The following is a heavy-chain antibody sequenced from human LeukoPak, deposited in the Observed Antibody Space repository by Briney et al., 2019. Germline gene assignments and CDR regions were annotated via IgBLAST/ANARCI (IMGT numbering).Heavy chain of an antibody. Sequence: SETLSLTCTVSGGSFSSGGYYWRWLRQHPGKGLEWIGYINYSGSTFYNPSLKSRVTISVDTSNNQFSLKLSSVTGADTAVYYWAGGRDVWGQGTTVTVSS. CDR3: AGGRDV. J-gene: IGHJ6*02. V-gene: IGHV4-31*03. CDR2: INYSGST. CDR1: GGSFSSGGYY.